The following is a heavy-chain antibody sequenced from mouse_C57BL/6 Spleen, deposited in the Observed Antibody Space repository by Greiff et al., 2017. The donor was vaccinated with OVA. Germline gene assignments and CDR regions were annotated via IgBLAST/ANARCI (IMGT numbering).Heavy chain of an antibody. V-gene: IGHV1-82*01. CDR1: GYAFSSSW. D-gene: IGHD3-2*02. J-gene: IGHJ4*01. Sequence: VQLQQSGPELVKPGASVKISCKASGYAFSSSWMNWVKQRPGKGLEWIGRIYPGDGDTNYNGKFKGKATLTADKSSSTAYMQLSSLTSEDSAVYVGAKQTTAQAHAMDYWGQGTSVTVSS. CDR3: AKQTTAQAHAMDY. CDR2: IYPGDGDT.